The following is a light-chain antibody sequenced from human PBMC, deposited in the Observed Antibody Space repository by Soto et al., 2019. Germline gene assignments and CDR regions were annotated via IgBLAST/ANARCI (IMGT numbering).Light chain of an antibody. V-gene: IGKV1-6*01. J-gene: IGKJ2*01. Sequence: AIQMTQSPSSLSASVGDRVTITCRASQGIGNDLGWYQQKPGKAPKLLIYAASSLQSGVPSRFSGSGSGTDFTLTIRGLQPEDFATYYCLQDYSYPYTFGRGTKLEIK. CDR2: AAS. CDR1: QGIGND. CDR3: LQDYSYPYT.